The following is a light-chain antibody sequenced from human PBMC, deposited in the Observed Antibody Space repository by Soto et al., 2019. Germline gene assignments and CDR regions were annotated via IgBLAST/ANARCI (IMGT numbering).Light chain of an antibody. J-gene: IGKJ1*01. CDR1: QSVTSNY. CDR3: QHYGDSVTWT. V-gene: IGKV3-20*01. CDR2: AAS. Sequence: EVVLTQSPGTVSLSPGERATLSCRASQSVTSNYLAWYQQKPGQAPRLLIYAASSRATGITDRFSGSGSGTDFNLTISRLAPEDFAAYYCQHYGDSVTWTFGQGTKVDIK.